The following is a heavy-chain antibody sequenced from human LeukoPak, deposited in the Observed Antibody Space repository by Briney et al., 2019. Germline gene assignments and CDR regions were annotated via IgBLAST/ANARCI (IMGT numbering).Heavy chain of an antibody. Sequence: PGGSLRLSCAASAFTFSNYWMSWGRQAPGKGPEWVANIKEDGGEINYLDSVKGRFTISRDNAKNSVYLQMNSLRAEDTAVYYCARDRGYSTFDYWGQGTLAIVSS. J-gene: IGHJ4*02. D-gene: IGHD4-23*01. CDR1: AFTFSNYW. V-gene: IGHV3-7*01. CDR2: IKEDGGEI. CDR3: ARDRGYSTFDY.